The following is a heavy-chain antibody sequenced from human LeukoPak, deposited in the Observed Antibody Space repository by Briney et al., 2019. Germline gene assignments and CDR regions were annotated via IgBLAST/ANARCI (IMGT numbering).Heavy chain of an antibody. Sequence: ASVKVSCKASGYTFTGYYMHWVRQAPGQGLEWMGWINPNSGGTNYAQKFQGRVTMTRDTSISTAYMELSRLRSDDTAVYYCARGGYSYDSDDYYYYYYMDVWGKGTTVTISS. V-gene: IGHV1-2*02. D-gene: IGHD5-18*01. CDR3: ARGGYSYDSDDYYYYYYMDV. CDR1: GYTFTGYY. CDR2: INPNSGGT. J-gene: IGHJ6*03.